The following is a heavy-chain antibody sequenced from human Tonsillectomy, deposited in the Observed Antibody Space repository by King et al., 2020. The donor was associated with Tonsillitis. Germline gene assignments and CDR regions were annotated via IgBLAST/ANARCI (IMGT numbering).Heavy chain of an antibody. CDR3: ARDGGYCSGGSCYSVRFDI. D-gene: IGHD2-15*01. CDR1: GFTFSSYS. J-gene: IGHJ3*02. CDR2: ISSSSSYI. Sequence: VQLVESGGGLVKPGGSLRLSCAASGFTFSSYSMNWVRQAPGKGLEWVSSISSSSSYIYYADSVKGRFTISRDNAKNSLYLQMNSLRAEDTAVYYCARDGGYCSGGSCYSVRFDIWGQGTMVTVSS. V-gene: IGHV3-21*01.